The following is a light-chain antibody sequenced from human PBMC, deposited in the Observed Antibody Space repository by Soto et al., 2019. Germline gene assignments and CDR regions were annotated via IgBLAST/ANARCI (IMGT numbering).Light chain of an antibody. CDR3: CSYAGNSGV. V-gene: IGLV2-23*02. CDR1: SSDVGSYNF. CDR2: EVS. Sequence: QSVLTQPASVSGSPGQSIIISCTGTSSDVGSYNFVSWYQQHPGKAPKLMINEVSKRPSGVYNRFSGSKSGNTASLTISGLQPEDEADYYCCSYAGNSGVFGGGTKGTVL. J-gene: IGLJ3*02.